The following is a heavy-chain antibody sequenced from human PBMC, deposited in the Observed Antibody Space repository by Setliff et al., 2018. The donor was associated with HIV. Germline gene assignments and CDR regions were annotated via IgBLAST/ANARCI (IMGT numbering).Heavy chain of an antibody. CDR3: VKDGDYRNGDYDAFDI. V-gene: IGHV3-30*02. Sequence: LRLSCAASGFTFSAHGMHWVRQAPGKGLEWVTFINYDDNYEYYADSVKGRFTISRDNSKSTVDLQMTSLTAEDTAVYYCVKDGDYRNGDYDAFDIWGQGTMVTVSS. CDR1: GFTFSAHG. J-gene: IGHJ3*02. CDR2: INYDDNYE. D-gene: IGHD4-17*01.